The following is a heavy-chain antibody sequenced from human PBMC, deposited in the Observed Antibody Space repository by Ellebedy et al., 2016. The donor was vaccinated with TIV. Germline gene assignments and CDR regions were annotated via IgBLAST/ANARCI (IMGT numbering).Heavy chain of an antibody. Sequence: GESLKISCAASGFPFSGYWMHWVRQAPGKGLEWVANLNQDGSQKYHVDSVKGRFTISRDNAKNSLYLQMNSLRAEDTAVYYCARAGYVSAYDIWGQGTRVTVSS. CDR1: GFPFSGYW. CDR2: LNQDGSQK. V-gene: IGHV3-7*03. J-gene: IGHJ3*02. D-gene: IGHD2-15*01. CDR3: ARAGYVSAYDI.